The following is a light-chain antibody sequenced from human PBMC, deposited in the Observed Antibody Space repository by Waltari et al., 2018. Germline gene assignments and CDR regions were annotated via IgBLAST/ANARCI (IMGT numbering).Light chain of an antibody. Sequence: DIQVTQSPSTLSASVGDSVTITCRTSQSINKWVSWYQQKPGKTPKLLIYRASSLESGVPSRFRGSGSATEFTLSISGLQPDDVATYYCQQYNSYPYTFSQGTKVEI. J-gene: IGKJ2*01. CDR2: RAS. V-gene: IGKV1-5*03. CDR3: QQYNSYPYT. CDR1: QSINKW.